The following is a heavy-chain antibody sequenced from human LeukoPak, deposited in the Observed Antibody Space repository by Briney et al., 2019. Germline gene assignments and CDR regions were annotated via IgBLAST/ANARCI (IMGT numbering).Heavy chain of an antibody. D-gene: IGHD1-26*01. CDR3: ARFSGSYQDY. J-gene: IGHJ4*02. V-gene: IGHV4-39*01. CDR2: IYYSGST. Sequence: SETLSLTCTVSGGSISSSSYYWRWIRQPPGKGLEWIGRIYYSGSTYYNPSLKSRVTISVATSKNQCSLKLSSVTAADTAVYYCARFSGSYQDYWGQGTLVTVSS. CDR1: GGSISSSSYY.